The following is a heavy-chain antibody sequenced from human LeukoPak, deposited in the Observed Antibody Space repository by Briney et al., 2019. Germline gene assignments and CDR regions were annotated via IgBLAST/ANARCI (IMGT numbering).Heavy chain of an antibody. D-gene: IGHD3-16*01. V-gene: IGHV3-23*01. CDR1: GFTFSSYA. J-gene: IGHJ4*02. CDR2: LSGTTGST. Sequence: GGSLRLSCAASGFTFSSYAMSWVRQAPGKGLEWVSGLSGTTGSTYYADSVKGRFTISRDNSKKLYLQMSSLRAEDTAVYYCAKIWSSGYFDYWGQGTLVTVSS. CDR3: AKIWSSGYFDY.